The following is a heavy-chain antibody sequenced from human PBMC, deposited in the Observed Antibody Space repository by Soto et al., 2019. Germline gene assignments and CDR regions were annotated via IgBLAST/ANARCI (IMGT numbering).Heavy chain of an antibody. V-gene: IGHV4-61*08. J-gene: IGHJ6*02. D-gene: IGHD3-10*01. CDR3: ARSPNYYYYGFDV. CDR2: IYYSGST. CDR1: GGSVSSGDYF. Sequence: SETLSLTCTVPGGSVSSGDYFWSWLRQSPGKRLEWIAYIYYSGSTNYNPSLKSRATISVDTSKSQVSLTLTSMTAADAALYYCARSPNYYYYGFDVWGQGTAVTVSS.